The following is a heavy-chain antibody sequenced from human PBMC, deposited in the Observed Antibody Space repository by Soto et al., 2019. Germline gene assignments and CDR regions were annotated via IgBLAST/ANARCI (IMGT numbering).Heavy chain of an antibody. CDR2: IYHSGST. CDR3: ARAPGGAARYRTVHHFVH. CDR1: GASFSGYY. J-gene: IGHJ4*02. Sequence: PSETLSLTCAVYGASFSGYYWSWIRQPPGKGLEWIGEIYHSGSTNYNPSLKSRVTISVDKSKNQFSLKLSSVTAADTAVYYCARAPGGAARYRTVHHFVHWGQGTLVTVPS. D-gene: IGHD6-6*01. V-gene: IGHV4-34*01.